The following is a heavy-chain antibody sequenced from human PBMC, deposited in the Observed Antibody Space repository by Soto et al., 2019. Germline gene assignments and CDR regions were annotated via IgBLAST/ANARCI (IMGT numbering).Heavy chain of an antibody. Sequence: SETLSLTCAVSGGSISSSNWWSWVRQPPGKGLEWIGEIYHSGSTNYNPSLKSRVTISVDKSKNQFSLKLSSVTAADTAVYYCARDGTYDFWSGYYSSYYYGMDVWGQGTTVT. CDR1: GGSISSSNW. D-gene: IGHD3-3*01. V-gene: IGHV4-4*02. CDR3: ARDGTYDFWSGYYSSYYYGMDV. J-gene: IGHJ6*02. CDR2: IYHSGST.